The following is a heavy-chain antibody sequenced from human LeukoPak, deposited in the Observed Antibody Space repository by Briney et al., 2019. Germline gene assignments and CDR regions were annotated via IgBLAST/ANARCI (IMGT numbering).Heavy chain of an antibody. D-gene: IGHD6-6*01. Sequence: ASVKVSCKASGYTFTSYGISWVRQAPGQGLEWMGWISAYNGNTNYAQKLQGRVTMTTDTSTSTAYMELRSLRSDDTAVYYCARDRRYSSSSNSYYYYGIDVWGQGTTVTVSS. J-gene: IGHJ6*02. CDR3: ARDRRYSSSSNSYYYYGIDV. CDR2: ISAYNGNT. V-gene: IGHV1-18*01. CDR1: GYTFTSYG.